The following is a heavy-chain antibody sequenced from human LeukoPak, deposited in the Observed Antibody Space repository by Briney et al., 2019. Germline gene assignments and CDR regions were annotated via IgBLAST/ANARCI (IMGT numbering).Heavy chain of an antibody. CDR2: IYYSGST. J-gene: IGHJ5*02. CDR1: GGSISSSSYY. Sequence: SETLSLTCTVSGGSISSSSYYWGWIRQPPGKGLEWIGSIYYSGSTYYNPSLKSRVTISVDTSKNQFSLKLSSVTAADTAVYYCASKRITMIVVVTDNWFGPWGQGTLVTVSS. CDR3: ASKRITMIVVVTDNWFGP. D-gene: IGHD3-22*01. V-gene: IGHV4-39*01.